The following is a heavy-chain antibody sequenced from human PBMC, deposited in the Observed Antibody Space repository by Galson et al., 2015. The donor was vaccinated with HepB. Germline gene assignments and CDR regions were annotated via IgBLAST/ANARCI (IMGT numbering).Heavy chain of an antibody. Sequence: SLRLSCAVSGFTFTNAWMHWVRQAPGKGLEWVGRIKWKTDGGTTDYGATVKGRFSISRDGSKNTVYLQMHSLKIEDTAVYYCATDAYGGCWGQGTMVTVSS. J-gene: IGHJ3*01. V-gene: IGHV3-15*01. CDR3: ATDAYGGC. D-gene: IGHD4-23*01. CDR2: IKWKTDGGTT. CDR1: GFTFTNAW.